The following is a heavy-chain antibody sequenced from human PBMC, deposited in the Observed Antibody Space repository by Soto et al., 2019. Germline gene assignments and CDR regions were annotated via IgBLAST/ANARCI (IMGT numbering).Heavy chain of an antibody. V-gene: IGHV1-8*01. J-gene: IGHJ4*02. D-gene: IGHD3-10*01. Sequence: GASVKVSCKASGNIFTSYDINWVRQATGHGLEWMGWINPNSGNIGYAQKFQGRVTMTRDTAIRTAYMEVSRLRSDDTAVYYCARGPASGSYYLLDYWGQGTLVIVSS. CDR1: GNIFTSYD. CDR3: ARGPASGSYYLLDY. CDR2: INPNSGNI.